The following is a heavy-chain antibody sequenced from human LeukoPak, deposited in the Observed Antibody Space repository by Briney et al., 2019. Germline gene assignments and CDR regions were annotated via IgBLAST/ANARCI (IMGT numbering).Heavy chain of an antibody. V-gene: IGHV4-61*01. CDR2: IYYSENT. CDR3: AKTSYSYDRYFDY. CDR1: GGSVSSSRSW. Sequence: SGTLSLTCTVSGGSVSSSRSWRSWIRQPPGRGLEWIGYIYYSENTNYNPSLKSRVLMSVDTSKNQFSLKLSSVTAADTAVYYCAKTSYSYDRYFDYWGQGTLVTVSS. J-gene: IGHJ4*02. D-gene: IGHD3-22*01.